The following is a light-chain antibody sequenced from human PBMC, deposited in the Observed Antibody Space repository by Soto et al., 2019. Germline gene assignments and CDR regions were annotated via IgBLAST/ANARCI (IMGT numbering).Light chain of an antibody. V-gene: IGKV3-15*01. Sequence: EIVMTQSPATLSVSPGERAALSCRASQSVSSNLAWYQQKPGQAPRILIYGASTRATGIPARFSGSGSGTEFTLTISRLQSEDFSVYYCQQYNNWPRTFGQGTKVDIK. J-gene: IGKJ1*01. CDR3: QQYNNWPRT. CDR2: GAS. CDR1: QSVSSN.